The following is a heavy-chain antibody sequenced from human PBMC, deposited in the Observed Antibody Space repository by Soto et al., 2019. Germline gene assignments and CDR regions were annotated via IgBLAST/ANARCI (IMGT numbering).Heavy chain of an antibody. J-gene: IGHJ4*02. V-gene: IGHV3-30*18. D-gene: IGHD1-26*01. CDR2: ISYDGGNE. Sequence: QPGGSLRLSCAGSGFTFSSYGIHWVRQAPGKGLEWVALISYDGGNEKYTESVKGRFTISRDDSHNVAYLQMSSLRTEDTAMYYCAKDRYSGTYPTDFDYWGQGSLVTVSS. CDR1: GFTFSSYG. CDR3: AKDRYSGTYPTDFDY.